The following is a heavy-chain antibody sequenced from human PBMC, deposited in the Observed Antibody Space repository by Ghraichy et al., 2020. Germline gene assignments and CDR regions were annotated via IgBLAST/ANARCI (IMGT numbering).Heavy chain of an antibody. Sequence: SDTLSLTCAVSGGSISSSNWWSWVRQPPGKGLEWIGEIHHSGNTNYSPSLKSRVTISVDKSKNQFSLKVSSVTAADTAVYYCARVQEDATYYYGSGIFAVDLWGQGTQVTVSS. J-gene: IGHJ5*02. CDR1: GGSISSSNW. CDR3: ARVQEDATYYYGSGIFAVDL. V-gene: IGHV4-4*02. CDR2: IHHSGNT. D-gene: IGHD3-10*01.